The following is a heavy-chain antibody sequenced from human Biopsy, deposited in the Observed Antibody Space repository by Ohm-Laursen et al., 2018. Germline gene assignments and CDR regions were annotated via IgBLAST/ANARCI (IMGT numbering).Heavy chain of an antibody. D-gene: IGHD4-17*01. Sequence: SLRLSCSASGFIFNIYGLSWVRQAPGKGLEWVSAIRGSCLTTFYTDSVKGRFTISRDNSKNTLSLQMNSLRAEDTAIYYCTCRYDDSPLWGQGTMVTVSS. CDR3: TCRYDDSPL. V-gene: IGHV3-23*01. J-gene: IGHJ3*01. CDR2: IRGSCLTT. CDR1: GFIFNIYG.